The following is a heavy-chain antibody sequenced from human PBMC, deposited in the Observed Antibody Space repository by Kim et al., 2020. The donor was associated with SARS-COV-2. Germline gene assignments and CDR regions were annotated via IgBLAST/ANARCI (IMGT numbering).Heavy chain of an antibody. CDR3: ARAIFGVVDPYYYMDV. V-gene: IGHV5-51*01. CDR1: GYSFTSYW. CDR2: IYPGDSDT. D-gene: IGHD3-3*01. Sequence: GESLKISCKGSGYSFTSYWIGWVRQMPGKGLEWMGIIYPGDSDTRYSPSFQGQVTISADKSISTAYLQWSSLQASDTAMYYCARAIFGVVDPYYYMDVWGKGTTVTVSS. J-gene: IGHJ6*03.